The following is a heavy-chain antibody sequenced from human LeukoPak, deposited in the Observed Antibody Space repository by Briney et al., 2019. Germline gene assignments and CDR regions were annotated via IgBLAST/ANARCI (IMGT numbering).Heavy chain of an antibody. CDR3: ARDPAPYCSSTSCYL. CDR2: IIPIFGTA. V-gene: IGHV1-69*13. D-gene: IGHD2-2*01. Sequence: SVKVSCKASGGTFSSYAISWVRQAPGQGLEGMGGIIPIFGTANYAQKFQGRVTITADESTSTAYMELSSLRSEDTAVYYCARDPAPYCSSTSCYLWGQGTLVTVSS. J-gene: IGHJ4*02. CDR1: GGTFSSYA.